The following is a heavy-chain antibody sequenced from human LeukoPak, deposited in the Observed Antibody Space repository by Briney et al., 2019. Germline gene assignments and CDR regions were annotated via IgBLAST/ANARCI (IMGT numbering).Heavy chain of an antibody. CDR3: ARDPGAAAGRGTGFDY. CDR2: IIPIFGTA. D-gene: IGHD6-13*01. V-gene: IGHV1-69*13. J-gene: IGHJ4*02. Sequence: GASVKVSCKASGGTFSSYAINWVRQAPGQGLEWMGGIIPIFGTANYAQKFQGRVTITADESTSTAYMELSSLRSEDTAVYYCARDPGAAAGRGTGFDYWGQGTLVTVSS. CDR1: GGTFSSYA.